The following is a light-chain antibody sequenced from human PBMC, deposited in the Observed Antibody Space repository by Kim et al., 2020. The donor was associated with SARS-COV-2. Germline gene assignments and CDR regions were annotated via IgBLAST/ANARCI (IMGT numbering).Light chain of an antibody. V-gene: IGLV3-19*01. CDR3: NSRDSSGNHLAV. CDR1: SLRSYY. Sequence: GQTVRITCQGDSLRSYYAGWYQQKPGQAPVLVIYGKNNRPSGIPDRFSGSSSGNTASLTITGAQAEDEADYYCNSRDSSGNHLAVFGGGTQLTVL. J-gene: IGLJ3*02. CDR2: GKN.